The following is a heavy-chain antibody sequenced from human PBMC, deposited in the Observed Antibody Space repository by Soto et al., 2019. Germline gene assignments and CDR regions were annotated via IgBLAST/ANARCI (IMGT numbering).Heavy chain of an antibody. V-gene: IGHV3-73*01. CDR1: GFTFSGSA. J-gene: IGHJ6*02. CDR2: IRSKANSYAT. CDR3: TRHFPILTGYPPAYYYYGMDV. Sequence: GGSLRLSCAASGFTFSGSAMHWVRQASGKGLEWVGRIRSKANSYATAYAASVKGRFTISRDDSKNTAYLQMNSLKTEDTAVYYCTRHFPILTGYPPAYYYYGMDVWGQGTTVTVSS. D-gene: IGHD3-9*01.